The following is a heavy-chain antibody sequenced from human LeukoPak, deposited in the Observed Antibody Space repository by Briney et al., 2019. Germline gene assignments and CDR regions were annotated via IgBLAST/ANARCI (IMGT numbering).Heavy chain of an antibody. Sequence: SETVPLTRSVCGGSMSGYYGTWIRQPPGKALEGIGYIYSSGSTNYNPSLKSRVTISVDTSKSQFSLRLSSVTAADTAVYYCARHRYTSSSSYFDFWGQATLVTVSS. D-gene: IGHD6-6*01. J-gene: IGHJ4*02. CDR1: GGSMSGYY. CDR3: ARHRYTSSSSYFDF. CDR2: IYSSGST. V-gene: IGHV4-59*08.